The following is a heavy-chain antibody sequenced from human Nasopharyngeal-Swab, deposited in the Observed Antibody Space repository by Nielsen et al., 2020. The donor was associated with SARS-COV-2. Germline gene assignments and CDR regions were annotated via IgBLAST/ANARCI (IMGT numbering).Heavy chain of an antibody. Sequence: ASVKVSCKAPGYTFTSYYMHWVRQAPGQGLEWMGIINPSGGSTSYAQKFQGRVTMTRDTSTSTVYMELSSLRSEDTAVYYCARSDIAARAIDYWGQGTLVTVSS. J-gene: IGHJ4*02. CDR1: GYTFTSYY. V-gene: IGHV1-46*01. CDR3: ARSDIAARAIDY. CDR2: INPSGGST. D-gene: IGHD6-6*01.